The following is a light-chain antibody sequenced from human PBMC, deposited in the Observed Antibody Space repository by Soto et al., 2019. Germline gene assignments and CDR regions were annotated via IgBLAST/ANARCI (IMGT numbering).Light chain of an antibody. J-gene: IGLJ2*01. CDR3: SSYTSKSSLI. V-gene: IGLV2-14*01. Sequence: QSALTQPASVSGSPGKSITISCAGTMRGVGTYNLVSWYQQHPGRAPQVIIYEVRNRPSGIAFRFSGFKSGNTSSLTISGLQAEDEADYYCSSYTSKSSLIFGGGTKLTVL. CDR1: MRGVGTYNL. CDR2: EVR.